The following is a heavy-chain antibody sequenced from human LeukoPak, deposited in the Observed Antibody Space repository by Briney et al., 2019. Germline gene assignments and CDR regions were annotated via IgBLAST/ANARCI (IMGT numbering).Heavy chain of an antibody. Sequence: ASVQVSCKASGYSFSIYGITWARQAPGQGLEYLGWISASDGTTNYAQKVQDGVTMTTDTSTSTAYLELRSLRSEDTAVYYCARCGAAVTTHFSHWGQGTLVTVSS. D-gene: IGHD4-17*01. CDR2: ISASDGTT. CDR3: ARCGAAVTTHFSH. CDR1: GYSFSIYG. J-gene: IGHJ4*02. V-gene: IGHV1-18*01.